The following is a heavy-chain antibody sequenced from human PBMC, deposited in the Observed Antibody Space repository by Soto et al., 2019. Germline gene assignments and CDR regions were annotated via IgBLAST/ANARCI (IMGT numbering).Heavy chain of an antibody. D-gene: IGHD1-1*01. J-gene: IGHJ5*02. CDR2: ISAGGGNT. Sequence: EVQLLESGGGLVQPGGSLRLSCAASGFTFSSYAMSWVRQAPGKGLEWVSAISAGGGNTYYRDSVKGRFTISRDNSKNTLYLQMNSLRAEDTAVYFCAQTTPSIHWFDPWGQGTQVTVSS. CDR1: GFTFSSYA. V-gene: IGHV3-23*01. CDR3: AQTTPSIHWFDP.